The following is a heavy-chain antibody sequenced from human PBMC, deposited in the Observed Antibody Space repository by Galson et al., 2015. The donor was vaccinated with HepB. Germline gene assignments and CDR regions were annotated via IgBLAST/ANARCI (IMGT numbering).Heavy chain of an antibody. CDR2: ISSGSTYI. V-gene: IGHV3-21*04. D-gene: IGHD2-8*02. CDR3: ARDLQVDGSQRTENYGMDV. CDR1: GFTFSSYS. Sequence: SLRLSCAASGFTFSSYSMNWVRQAPGKGLEWVFSISSGSTYIYYADSVKGRFTISRDNAKNSLYLEMNSLRAEDTAVYYCARDLQVDGSQRTENYGMDVWGEGTTATVSS. J-gene: IGHJ6*01.